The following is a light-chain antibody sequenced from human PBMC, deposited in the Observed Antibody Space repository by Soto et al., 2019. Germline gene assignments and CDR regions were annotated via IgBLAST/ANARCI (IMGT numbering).Light chain of an antibody. Sequence: DIQVTQSPSSLSASVGDRVTITCRASQSISRHLNWYQQKPGKAPKLLINIASSLQSGVPSRFSGSGSGTEFTLTISSLQPEDFATYYCLQHNSYPVTFGQGTKVDIK. CDR3: LQHNSYPVT. CDR2: IAS. CDR1: QSISRH. V-gene: IGKV1-17*01. J-gene: IGKJ1*01.